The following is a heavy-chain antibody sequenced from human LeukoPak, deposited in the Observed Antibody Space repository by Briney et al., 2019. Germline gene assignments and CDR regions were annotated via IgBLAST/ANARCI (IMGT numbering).Heavy chain of an antibody. CDR2: IYYSGST. Sequence: SETLSLTCTVSGGSISSYYWSWIRQPPGKGLEWIGYIYYSGSTNCNPSLKSRVTISVDTSKNQFSLKLSSVTAADTAVYYCARFYSSGWYRYWGQGTLVTVSS. CDR3: ARFYSSGWYRY. J-gene: IGHJ4*02. D-gene: IGHD6-19*01. V-gene: IGHV4-59*01. CDR1: GGSISSYY.